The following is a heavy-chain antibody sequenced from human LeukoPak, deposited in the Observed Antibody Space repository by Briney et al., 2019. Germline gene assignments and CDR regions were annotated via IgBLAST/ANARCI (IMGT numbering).Heavy chain of an antibody. Sequence: PSETLSLTCTVSGGSIRSSCYYWGWIRQPPGKGLEWIGSIYDSGSTYYNPSLKSRVTISVDTSKNQFSLKLSSVTAADTAVYYCARGVEIMITFGGVIVREIFDPWGQGTLVTVSS. J-gene: IGHJ5*02. V-gene: IGHV4-39*07. D-gene: IGHD3-16*02. CDR2: IYDSGST. CDR1: GGSIRSSCYY. CDR3: ARGVEIMITFGGVIVREIFDP.